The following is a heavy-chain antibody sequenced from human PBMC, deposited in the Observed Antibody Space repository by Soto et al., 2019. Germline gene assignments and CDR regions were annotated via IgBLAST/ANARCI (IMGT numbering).Heavy chain of an antibody. D-gene: IGHD3-22*01. V-gene: IGHV1-3*01. CDR2: INAGNGNT. J-gene: IGHJ4*02. Sequence: GSVKVSCKASGYTFTSYAMHWVRQAPGQRLDWMGWINAGNGNTKYSQKFQGRVTITRDTSASTAYMELSSLRSDDTAVYYCARIMDYFDTSAYRSYYFDYWGQGTLVTVSS. CDR1: GYTFTSYA. CDR3: ARIMDYFDTSAYRSYYFDY.